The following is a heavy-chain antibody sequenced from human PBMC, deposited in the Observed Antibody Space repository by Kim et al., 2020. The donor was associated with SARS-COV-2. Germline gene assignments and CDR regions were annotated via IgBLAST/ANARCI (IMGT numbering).Heavy chain of an antibody. D-gene: IGHD2-8*01. CDR1: GFTFSSYA. CDR3: AKDPSKVYAIFYFDY. CDR2: IWYDGSNK. Sequence: GGSLRLSCAASGFTFSSYAMHWVRQAPGKGLEWVAVIWYDGSNKYYADSVKGRFTISRDNSKNTLYLQMNSLRAEDTAVYYCAKDPSKVYAIFYFDYWGQGTLVTVSS. J-gene: IGHJ4*02. V-gene: IGHV3-33*06.